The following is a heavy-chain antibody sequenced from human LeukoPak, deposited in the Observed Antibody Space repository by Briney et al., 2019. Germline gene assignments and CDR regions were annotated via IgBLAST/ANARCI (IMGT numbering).Heavy chain of an antibody. CDR2: ISTTGTTI. J-gene: IGHJ4*02. Sequence: GGSLRLSCAASGFTFSAYHINWVRQAPGKGLEWISYISTTGTTIHYADSVKGRFAISRDNAKSSLYLQMNSLRDEDTAVYYCARDGGAAETVTPDYWGQGTLVTVSS. CDR3: ARDGGAAETVTPDY. CDR1: GFTFSAYH. V-gene: IGHV3-48*02. D-gene: IGHD4-17*01.